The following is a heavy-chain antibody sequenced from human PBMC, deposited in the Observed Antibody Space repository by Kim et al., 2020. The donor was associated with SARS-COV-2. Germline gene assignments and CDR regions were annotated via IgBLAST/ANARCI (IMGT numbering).Heavy chain of an antibody. J-gene: IGHJ6*02. D-gene: IGHD6-19*01. Sequence: KSRVTISVDTSKNQFSLKLSSVTAADTAVYYCARREAIAVAGYYYYGMDVWGQGTTVTVSS. CDR3: ARREAIAVAGYYYYGMDV. V-gene: IGHV4-39*01.